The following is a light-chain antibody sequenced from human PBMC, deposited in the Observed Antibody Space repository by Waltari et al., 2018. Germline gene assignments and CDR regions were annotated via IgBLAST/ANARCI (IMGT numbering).Light chain of an antibody. J-gene: IGKJ2*01. CDR3: QQFGSSPYT. CDR2: GAS. Sequence: VVLTQSPGTLSLSLGERVTLSCRASQSVSSTYLAWCQQKLGQAPRLLIYGASRATGIPDRFSGSWSGTDFTLTISRLEPEDFAVYYCQQFGSSPYTFGQGTKLDI. V-gene: IGKV3-20*01. CDR1: QSVSSTY.